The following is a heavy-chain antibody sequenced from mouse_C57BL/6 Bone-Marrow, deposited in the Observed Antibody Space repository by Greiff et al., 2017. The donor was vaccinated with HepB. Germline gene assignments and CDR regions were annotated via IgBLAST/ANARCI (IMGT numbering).Heavy chain of an antibody. CDR2: IHPNSGST. D-gene: IGHD1-1*01. CDR1: GYTFTSYW. J-gene: IGHJ1*03. Sequence: QVQLQQPGAELVKPGASVKLSCKASGYTFTSYWMHWVKQRPGQGLEWIGMIHPNSGSTNYNEKFKSKATLTVDKSSRTAYMQLSSLTSEDSAVYYCARNYGSSSWYFDVWGTGTTVTVSS. V-gene: IGHV1-64*01. CDR3: ARNYGSSSWYFDV.